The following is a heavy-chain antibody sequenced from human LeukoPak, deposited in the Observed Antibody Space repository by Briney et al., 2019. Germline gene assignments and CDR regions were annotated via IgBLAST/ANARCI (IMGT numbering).Heavy chain of an antibody. CDR1: GFTFSNAS. CDR2: IKSKTDGGTT. CDR3: TGILSGYSGFLYDY. D-gene: IGHD5-12*01. Sequence: GGSLRLSCAASGFTFSNASMSWVRQAPGKGLEWVGRIKSKTDGGTTDYAAPVKGRFTISRDDSKNTLYLQMNSLKTEDTAVYYCTGILSGYSGFLYDYWGQGTLVTVSS. J-gene: IGHJ4*02. V-gene: IGHV3-15*01.